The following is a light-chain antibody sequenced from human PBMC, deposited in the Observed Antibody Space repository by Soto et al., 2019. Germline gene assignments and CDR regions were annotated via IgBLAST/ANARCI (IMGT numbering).Light chain of an antibody. Sequence: DIQMTQSPSSMSASVGDKVTITSRASQSVSTWLAWYQQKPGKAPKLLIYDASSLESGAPSRFSGSGSGTELTLTISSLQAEDSATYYCQQYNSYSPTFGQGTKVEIK. V-gene: IGKV1-5*01. CDR3: QQYNSYSPT. CDR2: DAS. J-gene: IGKJ1*01. CDR1: QSVSTW.